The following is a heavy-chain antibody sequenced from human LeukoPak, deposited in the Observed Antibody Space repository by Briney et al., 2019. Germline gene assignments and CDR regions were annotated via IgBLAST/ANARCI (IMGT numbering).Heavy chain of an antibody. Sequence: GGSLRLSCAASGFTFSSYAMSWVRQAPGKGLEWVSAIIGGGGSTYYADSVKGRFTISRDNSKNTLYLQMNSLRGEDTAVYYCATIHYYDSSGSYGLFGDYWGQGTLVSVSS. CDR3: ATIHYYDSSGSYGLFGDY. CDR1: GFTFSSYA. V-gene: IGHV3-23*01. J-gene: IGHJ4*02. CDR2: IIGGGGST. D-gene: IGHD3-22*01.